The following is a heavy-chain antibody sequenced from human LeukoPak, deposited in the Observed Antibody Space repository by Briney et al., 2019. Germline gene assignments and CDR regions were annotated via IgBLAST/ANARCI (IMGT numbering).Heavy chain of an antibody. CDR2: INHSGST. V-gene: IGHV4-34*01. J-gene: IGHJ4*02. Sequence: PSETLSLTCAVYGGSFSGYYWSWIRQPPGKGLEWIGEINHSGSTNYNPSLKSRVTISVDTSKNQFSLKLSSVTAADTAVYYCARGDSSSWYVSYWGQGTLVTVSS. CDR1: GGSFSGYY. CDR3: ARGDSSSWYVSY. D-gene: IGHD6-13*01.